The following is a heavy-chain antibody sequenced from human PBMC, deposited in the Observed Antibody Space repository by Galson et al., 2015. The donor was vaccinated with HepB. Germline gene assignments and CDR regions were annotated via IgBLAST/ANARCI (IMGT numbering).Heavy chain of an antibody. CDR3: TRGESPKQQLVSNY. V-gene: IGHV3-30*04. D-gene: IGHD6-13*01. J-gene: IGHJ4*02. CDR2: ISYDGSNK. Sequence: SLRLSCAASGFTFSSYAMHWVRQAPGKGLEWVAVISYDGSNKYYADSVKGRFTISRDNSKNTLYLQMNSLRAEDTAVYYCTRGESPKQQLVSNYWGQGTLVTVSS. CDR1: GFTFSSYA.